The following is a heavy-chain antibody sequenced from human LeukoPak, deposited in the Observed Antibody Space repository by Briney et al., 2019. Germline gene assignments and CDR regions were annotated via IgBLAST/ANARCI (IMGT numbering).Heavy chain of an antibody. V-gene: IGHV4-59*08. CDR2: IHYSGST. D-gene: IGHD5-24*01. Sequence: PSETLSLTCTVSGGSISSYCWSWIRQPPGKGLEWIGYIHYSGSTNYNPSLKSRVTISVDTSKNQFSLKLSSVTAADTAVYYCARGRDGYTLDAFDIWGQGTMVTVSS. J-gene: IGHJ3*02. CDR1: GGSISSYC. CDR3: ARGRDGYTLDAFDI.